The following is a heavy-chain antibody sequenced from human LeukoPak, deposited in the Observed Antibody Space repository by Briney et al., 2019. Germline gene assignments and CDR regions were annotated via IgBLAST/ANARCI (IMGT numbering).Heavy chain of an antibody. J-gene: IGHJ4*02. CDR2: ILHNSATI. CDR3: AREVGDSSSWYDY. V-gene: IGHV3-48*01. D-gene: IGHD6-13*01. CDR1: GFTFSSFS. Sequence: GGSLRLSCAASGFTFSSFSMNWVRQAPGKGLEWLSYILHNSATIYYANSVKGRFTISRDNSKNTLYLQMNSLRAEDTAVYYCAREVGDSSSWYDYWGQGTLVTVSS.